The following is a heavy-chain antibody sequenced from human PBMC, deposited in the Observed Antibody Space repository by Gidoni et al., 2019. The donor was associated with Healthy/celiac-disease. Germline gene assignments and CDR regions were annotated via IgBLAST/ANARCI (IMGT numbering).Heavy chain of an antibody. CDR1: GFTFSSYG. CDR3: AKDLSNSFDY. V-gene: IGHV3-30*18. D-gene: IGHD4-4*01. J-gene: IGHJ4*02. Sequence: QVQLVESGGGVVQPGRSLRLSCAASGFTFSSYGMHWVRQAPGKGLEWVAVISYDGSNKYYADSVKGRFTISRDNSKNTLYLQMNSLRAEDTAVYYCAKDLSNSFDYWGQGTLVTVSS. CDR2: ISYDGSNK.